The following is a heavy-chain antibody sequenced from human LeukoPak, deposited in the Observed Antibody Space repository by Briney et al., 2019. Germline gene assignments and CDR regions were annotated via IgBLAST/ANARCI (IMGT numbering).Heavy chain of an antibody. CDR2: ISAYNGNT. Sequence: GASVKVSCKASGYTFTSYGISWVRQAPGQGLEWMGWISAYNGNTNYAQKLQGRVTMTTDTSMSTAYMELRSLRSDDTAVYYCARNDSPGPDAGAFDIWGQGTMVTVSS. CDR1: GYTFTSYG. CDR3: ARNDSPGPDAGAFDI. D-gene: IGHD1-1*01. V-gene: IGHV1-18*01. J-gene: IGHJ3*02.